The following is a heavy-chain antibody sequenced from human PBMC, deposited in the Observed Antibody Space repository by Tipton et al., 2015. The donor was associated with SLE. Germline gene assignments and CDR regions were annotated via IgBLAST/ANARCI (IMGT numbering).Heavy chain of an antibody. CDR2: LYQSGGT. Sequence: TLSLTCAVSGYSISSEYYWGWIRQPPGKGLEGIGLLYQSGGTFYNPSLMGRVTISLDTSKNQLYLTLSSVTAADTAVYYCATYHKILTEYYDPKSINAFDSWGRGTMVSVSS. V-gene: IGHV4-38-2*01. CDR1: GYSISSEYY. D-gene: IGHD3-9*01. CDR3: ATYHKILTEYYDPKSINAFDS. J-gene: IGHJ3*02.